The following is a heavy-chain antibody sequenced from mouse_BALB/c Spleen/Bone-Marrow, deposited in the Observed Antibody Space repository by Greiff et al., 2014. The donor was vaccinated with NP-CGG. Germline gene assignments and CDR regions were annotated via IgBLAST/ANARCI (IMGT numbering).Heavy chain of an antibody. J-gene: IGHJ3*01. V-gene: IGHV1S74*01. CDR1: GYSFTSYW. Sequence: VQLQQSGPQLVRPGASVKISCKASGYSFTSYWMHWVKQRPGQGLEWIGMIDPSDSETRLNQKFKDKATLTVDKSSSTAYMQLSSPTSKDSAVYYDAREGDYYGSSAYWGQGTLVTVSA. CDR2: IDPSDSET. CDR3: AREGDYYGSSAY. D-gene: IGHD1-1*01.